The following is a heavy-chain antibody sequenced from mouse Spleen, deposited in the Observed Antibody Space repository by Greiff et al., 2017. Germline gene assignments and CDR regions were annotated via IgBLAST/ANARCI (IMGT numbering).Heavy chain of an antibody. CDR2: ISSGGGST. V-gene: IGHV5-6-4*01. J-gene: IGHJ1*01. CDR3: ASPYYGDYWYFDV. D-gene: IGHD2-13*01. Sequence: DVKLVESGGGLVKLGGSLKLSCAASGFTFSSYYMSWVRQTPEKRLEWVATISSGGGSTYYPDSVKGRFTISRDNAKNTLYLQMSSLNSEDTAVYYCASPYYGDYWYFDVWGAGTTVTVSS. CDR1: GFTFSSYY.